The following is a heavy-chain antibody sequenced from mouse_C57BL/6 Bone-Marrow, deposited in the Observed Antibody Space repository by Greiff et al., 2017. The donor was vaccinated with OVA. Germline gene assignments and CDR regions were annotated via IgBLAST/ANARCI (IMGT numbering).Heavy chain of an antibody. D-gene: IGHD2-4*01. Sequence: VHVKQSGAELVRPGSSAKMSCMTSGYTFTSYGINWVKQRPGQGLEWIGYIYIGNGYTEYNEKFKGKATLTSDTSSSTAYMQLSSLTSEDSAIYFCAEIYYDYEGGFDYWGQGTTLTVSS. J-gene: IGHJ2*01. V-gene: IGHV1-58*01. CDR1: GYTFTSYG. CDR2: IYIGNGYT. CDR3: AEIYYDYEGGFDY.